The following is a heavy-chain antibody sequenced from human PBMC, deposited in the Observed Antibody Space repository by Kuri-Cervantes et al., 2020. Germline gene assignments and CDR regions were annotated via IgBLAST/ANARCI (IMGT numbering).Heavy chain of an antibody. J-gene: IGHJ6*03. CDR1: GFTFSDYY. V-gene: IGHV3-11*01. CDR2: ISSSGSTI. CDR3: ARMVTTLRYYYYYMDV. Sequence: GGSLRLSCAASGFTFSDYYMSWIRQAPGKGLEWVSYISSSGSTIYYADSVKGRFTISRDNAKNSLYLQMNSLRAEDTAVYYCARMVTTLRYYYYYMDVWGKGTAVTVSS. D-gene: IGHD4-17*01.